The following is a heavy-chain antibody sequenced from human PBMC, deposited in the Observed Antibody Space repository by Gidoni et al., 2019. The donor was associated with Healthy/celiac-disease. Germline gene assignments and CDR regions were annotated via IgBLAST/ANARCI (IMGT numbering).Heavy chain of an antibody. CDR2: ISAYNGNT. CDR3: ARDELGYCSSTSCHGRWFDP. CDR1: GYTFTSYG. D-gene: IGHD2-2*01. V-gene: IGHV1-18*01. J-gene: IGHJ5*02. Sequence: QVQLVQSGAEVKKPGASVKVSCKASGYTFTSYGISWVRQAPGQGLEWMGWISAYNGNTNYAQKLQGRVTMTTDTSTSTAYMELRSLRSDDTAVYYCARDELGYCSSTSCHGRWFDPWGQGTLVTVSS.